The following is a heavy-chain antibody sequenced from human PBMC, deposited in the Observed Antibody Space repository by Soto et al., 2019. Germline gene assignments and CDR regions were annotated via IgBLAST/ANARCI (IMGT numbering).Heavy chain of an antibody. Sequence: GASVKVSCKASGGTFSIYAIIWVRQAPGQGLEWMGGIIPIFGTANYAQKFQGRVTITADESTSTVYMELSSLRSEDTAVYYCARDLVDTAPRAAPGYYYGMDVWGQGTTVTVSS. J-gene: IGHJ6*02. D-gene: IGHD5-18*01. V-gene: IGHV1-69*13. CDR3: ARDLVDTAPRAAPGYYYGMDV. CDR1: GGTFSIYA. CDR2: IIPIFGTA.